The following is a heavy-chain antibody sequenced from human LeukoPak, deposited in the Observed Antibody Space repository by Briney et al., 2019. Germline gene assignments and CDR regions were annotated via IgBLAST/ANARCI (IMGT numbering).Heavy chain of an antibody. D-gene: IGHD6-6*01. V-gene: IGHV3-23*01. CDR2: ISGSGGST. J-gene: IGHJ3*02. CDR3: AKDSRYSSSLGAFDI. CDR1: GFTFSSYA. Sequence: GGSLRLSCAASGFTFSSYAMSWVRQAPGKGLEWVSAISGSGGSTYYADSVKGRFTISRDNSKNTLYMQMNSLRAEDTAVYYCAKDSRYSSSLGAFDIWGQGTMVTVSS.